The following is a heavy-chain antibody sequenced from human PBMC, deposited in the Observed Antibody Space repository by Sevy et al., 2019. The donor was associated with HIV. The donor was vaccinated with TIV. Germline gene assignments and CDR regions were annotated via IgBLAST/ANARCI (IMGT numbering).Heavy chain of an antibody. J-gene: IGHJ3*02. CDR1: GFTFSSYA. Sequence: GGSLRLSCAASGFTFSSYAMHWVRQAPGKGLEWVAVISYDGSNKYYADSVKGRFTISRDNSKNTLYLQMNSLRAEDTAVYYCARGDYYDNFVRAFDIWGQGTMVTVSS. D-gene: IGHD3-22*01. CDR3: ARGDYYDNFVRAFDI. V-gene: IGHV3-30*04. CDR2: ISYDGSNK.